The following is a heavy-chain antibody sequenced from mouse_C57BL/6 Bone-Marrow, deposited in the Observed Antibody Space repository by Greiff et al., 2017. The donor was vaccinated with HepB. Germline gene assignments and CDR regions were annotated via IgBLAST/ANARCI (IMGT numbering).Heavy chain of an antibody. CDR3: ASRDYEG. CDR1: GFNFSSYG. D-gene: IGHD2-4*01. J-gene: IGHJ2*01. V-gene: IGHV5-6*02. CDR2: ISSGGSYT. Sequence: EVMLVESGGDLVKPGGSLKLSCAASGFNFSSYGMAWVRQTPDKRLEWVATISSGGSYTYYPESVKGRFTISRDNAKYTLYLQMIGLKSEDTASYYCASRDYEGWGQGTTLTVSS.